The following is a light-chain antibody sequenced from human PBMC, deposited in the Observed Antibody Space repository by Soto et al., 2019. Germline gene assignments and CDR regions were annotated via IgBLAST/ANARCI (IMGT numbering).Light chain of an antibody. CDR1: QNINNL. J-gene: IGKJ2*01. CDR3: QHYYTYPYT. CDR2: KAS. V-gene: IGKV1-5*03. Sequence: DIQMTQSPSTLSASVGGRVTISCRASQNINNLLAWYQQKPGKVPKLLTYKASSLESGVPSRFSGSGSGTDFTLTISSLQPDDFATYYCQHYYTYPYTFGQGTKLEIK.